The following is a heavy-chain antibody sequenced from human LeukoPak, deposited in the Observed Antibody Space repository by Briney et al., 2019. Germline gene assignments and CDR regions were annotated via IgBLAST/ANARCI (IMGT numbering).Heavy chain of an antibody. CDR2: IDHSGST. D-gene: IGHD6-13*01. J-gene: IGHJ6*02. V-gene: IGHV4-34*01. CDR1: GGSFSGYY. Sequence: SETLSLTCAVYGGSFSGYYWSWIRQPPGKGLEWIGEIDHSGSTNYNPSLKSRVTISVDTSKNQFSPKLSSVTAADTAVYFCARDSPGTPYYYYYGMDVWGQGTTVTVSS. CDR3: ARDSPGTPYYYYYGMDV.